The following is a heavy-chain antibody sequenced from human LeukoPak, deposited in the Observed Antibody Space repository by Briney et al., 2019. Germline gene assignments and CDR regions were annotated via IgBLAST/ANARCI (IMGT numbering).Heavy chain of an antibody. D-gene: IGHD4-11*01. J-gene: IGHJ4*02. Sequence: GGSLRLSCAASGFTFSSYEMNWVRQAPGKGLEWVSYISSSGSTIYYADPVKDRFTISRDNAKDSMYLQMNSLRAEDTAVYFCARDTVKLDYWGQGTLVTVSS. CDR3: ARDTVKLDY. CDR2: ISSSGSTI. V-gene: IGHV3-48*03. CDR1: GFTFSSYE.